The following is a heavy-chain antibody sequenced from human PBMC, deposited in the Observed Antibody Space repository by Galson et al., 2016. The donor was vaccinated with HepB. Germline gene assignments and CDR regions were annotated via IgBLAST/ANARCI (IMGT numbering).Heavy chain of an antibody. Sequence: PRLSCAASGFVFQDYAMHWVRQTPGQGLEWVAAINWNSGDVDYAGSVKGRFTISRDNAKNSLYLQMNNLRTEDTAFYYCAKGIGTALVTHFDYWGQGTLVSVSS. J-gene: IGHJ4*02. CDR3: AKGIGTALVTHFDY. V-gene: IGHV3-9*01. CDR1: GFVFQDYA. CDR2: INWNSGDV. D-gene: IGHD5-18*01.